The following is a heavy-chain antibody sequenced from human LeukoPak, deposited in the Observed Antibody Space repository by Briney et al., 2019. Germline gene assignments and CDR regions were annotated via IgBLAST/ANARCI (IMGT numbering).Heavy chain of an antibody. CDR2: INQNSGGT. D-gene: IGHD3-10*01. J-gene: IGHJ4*02. CDR1: GYTFTGYY. V-gene: IGHV1-2*04. CDR3: ARGRPMVRGVTDLYYFDY. Sequence: ASVQVSCMASGYTFTGYYMHWVRQAPGQGREGVGWINQNSGGTNYAQKLQGWVTMTRDTSISTAYMELSRLRSDDTAVYYCARGRPMVRGVTDLYYFDYWGQGTLVTVCS.